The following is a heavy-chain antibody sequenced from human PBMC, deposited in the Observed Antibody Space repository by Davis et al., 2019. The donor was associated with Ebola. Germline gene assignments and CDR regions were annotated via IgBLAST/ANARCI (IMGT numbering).Heavy chain of an antibody. V-gene: IGHV3-30*18. D-gene: IGHD6-19*01. CDR3: AKIPYDSSGWYDYYYGMDV. J-gene: IGHJ6*02. CDR2: ISYDGSNK. Sequence: PGGSLRLSCAASGFTFSSYGMHWVRQAPGKGLEWVAVISYDGSNKYYADSVKGRFTISRDNSKNTLYLQMNSLRAEDTAVYYCAKIPYDSSGWYDYYYGMDVWGQGTTVTVSS. CDR1: GFTFSSYG.